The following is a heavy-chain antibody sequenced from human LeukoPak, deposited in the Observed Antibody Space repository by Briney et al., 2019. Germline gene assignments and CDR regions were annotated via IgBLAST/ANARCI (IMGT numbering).Heavy chain of an antibody. Sequence: ASVKVSCKASGYTFTGYYMHWVRQAPGQGLEWMGWINPNSGGTNYAQKFQGRVTMTKDTPISTAYMELSRLRSDDTAVYYCARRSPAEYDYWGQGTLVTVSS. CDR3: ARRSPAEYDY. D-gene: IGHD2/OR15-2a*01. CDR1: GYTFTGYY. V-gene: IGHV1-2*02. CDR2: INPNSGGT. J-gene: IGHJ4*02.